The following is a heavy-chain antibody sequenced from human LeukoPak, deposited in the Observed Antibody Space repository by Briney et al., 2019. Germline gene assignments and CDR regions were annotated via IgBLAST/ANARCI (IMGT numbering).Heavy chain of an antibody. Sequence: GGSLRLSCVASGFTFSSYEMNWVRQAPGKGLEWVSYISSSGSTRYYADSVKGRFTISRDNAKNSLYLQTNRLRAEDTGVYYCARGPPRGAFDIWGQGTMVTVSS. CDR2: ISSSGSTR. CDR1: GFTFSSYE. CDR3: ARGPPRGAFDI. J-gene: IGHJ3*02. V-gene: IGHV3-48*03.